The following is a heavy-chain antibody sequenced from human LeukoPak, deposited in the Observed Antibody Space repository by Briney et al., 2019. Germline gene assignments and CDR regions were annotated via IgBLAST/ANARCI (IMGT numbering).Heavy chain of an antibody. Sequence: GESLRLSCAASGFTFTTYWMSWVRQAPGKGLEWVANIKQDGTEKYYVDSVKGRFTISRDNAKNSLYLQMNSLRAEDTAVYYCARNYGGNSYDAFDIWGQGTMVTVSS. CDR2: IKQDGTEK. CDR1: GFTFTTYW. D-gene: IGHD4-23*01. J-gene: IGHJ3*02. V-gene: IGHV3-7*01. CDR3: ARNYGGNSYDAFDI.